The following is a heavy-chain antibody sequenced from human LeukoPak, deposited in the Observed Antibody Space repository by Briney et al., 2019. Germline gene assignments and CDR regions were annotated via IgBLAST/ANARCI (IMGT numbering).Heavy chain of an antibody. CDR2: IYYSGST. D-gene: IGHD2-8*01. J-gene: IGHJ6*03. CDR1: GSSISSSSYY. CDR3: ARAVGYCTNGVCPGPYYYYMDV. V-gene: IGHV4-39*01. Sequence: ETLSLTCAVSGSSISSSSYYWGWIRQPPGKGLEWIGSIYYSGSTYYNPSLKSRVTISVDTSKNQFSLKLSSVTAADTAVYYCARAVGYCTNGVCPGPYYYYMDVWGKGTTVTVSS.